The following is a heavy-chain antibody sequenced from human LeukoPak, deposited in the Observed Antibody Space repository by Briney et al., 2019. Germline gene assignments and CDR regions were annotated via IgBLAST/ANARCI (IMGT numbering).Heavy chain of an antibody. CDR3: AKGRGSFGEYTDY. CDR1: GFTFSTYS. V-gene: IGHV3-48*01. D-gene: IGHD3-10*01. CDR2: ISHGSSRI. J-gene: IGHJ4*02. Sequence: GGSLRLSCAASGFTFSTYSFNWVRQVPGKGLEWVAYISHGSSRIFYADSVEGRFTISRDNSKNTLYLQMNSLRAEDTAVYYCAKGRGSFGEYTDYWGQGTLVTVSS.